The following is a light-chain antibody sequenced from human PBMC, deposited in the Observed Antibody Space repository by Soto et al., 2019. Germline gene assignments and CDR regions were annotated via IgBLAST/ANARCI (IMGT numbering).Light chain of an antibody. J-gene: IGKJ4*01. CDR3: QHDYNYVLT. V-gene: IGKV3D-7*01. CDR1: QSVSATF. Sequence: EVVVTQSPDNLSMSPGERATLSCRASQSVSATFLSWYQQKPGQAPSLLIYASSTRATGIPARFSGSGSGKEFTLTISNRQPEDFEVYYCQHDYNYVLTFGGGTKVEIK. CDR2: ASS.